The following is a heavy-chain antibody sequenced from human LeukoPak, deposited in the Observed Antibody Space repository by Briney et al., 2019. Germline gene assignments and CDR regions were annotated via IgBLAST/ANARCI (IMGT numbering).Heavy chain of an antibody. D-gene: IGHD3-22*01. Sequence: PGGSLRFSCAASGFTFSSYAMHWVRQAPGKGLKYVSAISSNGGSTYYANSVKGRFTISRDNSKNTLYLRMGSLRAEDMAVYYCARGTIYDSSGYYYGYWGQGTLVTVSS. CDR2: ISSNGGST. CDR1: GFTFSSYA. J-gene: IGHJ4*02. V-gene: IGHV3-64*01. CDR3: ARGTIYDSSGYYYGY.